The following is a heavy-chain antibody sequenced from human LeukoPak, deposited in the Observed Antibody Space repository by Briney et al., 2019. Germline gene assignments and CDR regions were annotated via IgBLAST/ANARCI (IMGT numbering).Heavy chain of an antibody. CDR3: TRDSSGPQWLVRDAFDI. D-gene: IGHD6-19*01. V-gene: IGHV3-49*04. CDR2: IRSKAYGGTT. Sequence: GGSLRLSCTASGFTFGDYAMSWVRQAPGKGLEWVGFIRSKAYGGTTEYAASVKGRFTISRDDSKSIAYLQMNSLKTEDTAVYYCTRDSSGPQWLVRDAFDIWGQGTMVTVSS. J-gene: IGHJ3*02. CDR1: GFTFGDYA.